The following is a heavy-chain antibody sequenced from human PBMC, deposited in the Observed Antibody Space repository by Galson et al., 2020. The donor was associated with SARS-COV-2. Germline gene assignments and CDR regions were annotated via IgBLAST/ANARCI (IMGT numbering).Heavy chain of an antibody. J-gene: IGHJ5*02. Sequence: SCAASGFTFSSYWMHWVRQAPGKGLVWVSRIYSEGSSTSYADSVKGRFTISGDDAKNTLYLHMRSLRAEDTAVYYCAREGPPGAETASHNWFDPWGQGTL. CDR3: AREGPPGAETASHNWFDP. CDR2: IYSEGSST. V-gene: IGHV3-74*01. CDR1: GFTFSSYW. D-gene: IGHD2-21*02.